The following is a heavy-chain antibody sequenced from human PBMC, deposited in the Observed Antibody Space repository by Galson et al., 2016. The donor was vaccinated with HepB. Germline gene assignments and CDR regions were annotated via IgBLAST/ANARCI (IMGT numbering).Heavy chain of an antibody. J-gene: IGHJ4*02. D-gene: IGHD3-16*01. Sequence: PALVKPTQTLTLTCTFSGFSLSSRGVGVGWVRQPPGQALEWLAGIYWDDDKRYSPSLQSRPPLTRDISKAQVVLKMTNVDPVDTATYYCVHTDVVSLGGAWRGSYYFDSWGQGTLVTVSS. CDR1: GFSLSSRGVG. CDR3: VHTDVVSLGGAWRGSYYFDS. CDR2: IYWDDDK. V-gene: IGHV2-5*02.